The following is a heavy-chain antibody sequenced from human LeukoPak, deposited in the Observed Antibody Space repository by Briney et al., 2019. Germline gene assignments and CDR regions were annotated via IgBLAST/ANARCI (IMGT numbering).Heavy chain of an antibody. CDR2: IYHSGNI. CDR3: AGGHRHFYSYYFMDV. J-gene: IGHJ6*03. Sequence: SETLSLTCVVSGGAISSLNWWTWVRQPPGKGLEWIGEIYHSGNINSNPSLTSRVTISLDESKNQFSLKVTSVAAADTAVYYWAGGHRHFYSYYFMDVWGKGTTVTVSS. D-gene: IGHD3-16*01. CDR1: GGAISSLNW. V-gene: IGHV4-4*02.